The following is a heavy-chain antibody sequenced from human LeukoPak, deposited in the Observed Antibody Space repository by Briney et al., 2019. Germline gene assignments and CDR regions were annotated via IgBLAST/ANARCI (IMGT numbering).Heavy chain of an antibody. V-gene: IGHV4-39*01. D-gene: IGHD6-13*01. CDR2: IYYSGST. Sequence: SETLSLTRTVPGGSISSSSYYWGWIRQPPGKGLEWIGSIYYSGSTYYNPSLKSRVTISVDTSKNQFSLKLSSVTAADTAVYYCARKTGGYSSSWYRKAVYYFDCWGQGTLVTVSS. CDR3: ARKTGGYSSSWYRKAVYYFDC. CDR1: GGSISSSSYY. J-gene: IGHJ4*02.